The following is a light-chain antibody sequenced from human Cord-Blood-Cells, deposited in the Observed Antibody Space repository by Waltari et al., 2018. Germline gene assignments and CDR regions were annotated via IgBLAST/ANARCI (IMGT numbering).Light chain of an antibody. CDR3: SSYTSSSTLV. CDR1: SSAVGGYNY. CDR2: DVS. J-gene: IGLJ3*02. Sequence: SALTQPASVSGSPGQSITISCTGTSSAVGGYNYVSWYQQHPGKAPKLMIYDVSNRPSGVSNRFSGSKSGNTASLTISGLQAEDEADYYCSSYTSSSTLVFGGGTKLTVL. V-gene: IGLV2-14*03.